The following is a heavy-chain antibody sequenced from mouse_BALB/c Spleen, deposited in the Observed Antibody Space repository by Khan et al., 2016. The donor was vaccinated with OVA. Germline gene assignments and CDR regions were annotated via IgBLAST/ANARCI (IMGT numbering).Heavy chain of an antibody. V-gene: IGHV3-2*02. J-gene: IGHJ2*01. CDR3: ARSVTITTVVATDFDY. CDR2: ISYSGRT. Sequence: EVQLQESGPGLVKPSQSLSLTCTVTGYSITSDYAWNWIRQFPGNKLEWMGYISYSGRTSYNPSLKSRISITRDTSKNQFFLQLNSVTTEDTATYYCARSVTITTVVATDFDYWGQGTPLTFSS. CDR1: GYSITSDYA. D-gene: IGHD1-1*01.